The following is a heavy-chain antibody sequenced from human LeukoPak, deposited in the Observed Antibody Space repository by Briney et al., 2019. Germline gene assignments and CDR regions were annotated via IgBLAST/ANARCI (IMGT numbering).Heavy chain of an antibody. CDR3: ATDFYDST. V-gene: IGHV3-15*07. CDR1: GFNFDNAW. Sequence: GGSLRLSCATSGFNFDNAWMNWVRQAPGKGLEWVGRIRSNSDGGAIDYAAPVKGRFALSRDDSKDTLYLQMNSLQTEDTAMYYCATDFYDSTWGQGTLVTVSS. CDR2: IRSNSDGGAI. J-gene: IGHJ5*02. D-gene: IGHD2/OR15-2a*01.